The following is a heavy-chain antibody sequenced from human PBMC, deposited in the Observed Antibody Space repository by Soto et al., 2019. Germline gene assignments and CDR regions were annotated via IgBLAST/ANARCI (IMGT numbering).Heavy chain of an antibody. CDR3: ARGDSTDSSKGVCSSFYYPDMDV. CDR1: GYSFTDYH. D-gene: IGHD2-8*01. CDR2: INPKSGGT. V-gene: IGHV1-2*05. J-gene: IGHJ6*03. Sequence: ASLKVSCEASGYSFTDYHIHWVRQAPGQGLEWLGRINPKSGGTSTAQKFQGWVTMTTDTSISTASMELTRLTSDETVIYYCARGDSTDSSKGVCSSFYYPDMDVWGERATFALYS.